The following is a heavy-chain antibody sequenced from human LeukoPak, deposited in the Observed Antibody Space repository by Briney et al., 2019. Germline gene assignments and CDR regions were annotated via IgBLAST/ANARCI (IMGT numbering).Heavy chain of an antibody. J-gene: IGHJ5*02. CDR3: ATESNYYDSSGYFNWFDP. CDR1: GYTLTELS. V-gene: IGHV1-24*01. Sequence: GASVRVSCKVSGYTLTELSMHWVRQAPGKGLEWMGGFDPEDGETIYAQKFQGRVTMTEDTSTDTAYMELSSLRSEDTAVYYCATESNYYDSSGYFNWFDPWGQGTLVTVSS. D-gene: IGHD3-22*01. CDR2: FDPEDGET.